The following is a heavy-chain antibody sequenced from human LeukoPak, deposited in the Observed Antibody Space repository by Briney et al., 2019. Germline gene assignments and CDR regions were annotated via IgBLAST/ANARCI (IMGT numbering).Heavy chain of an antibody. CDR2: MNPNSGNT. D-gene: IGHD4-23*01. CDR3: ARGNRAVVIGYYYYYMDV. CDR1: GYTFTSYD. V-gene: IGHV1-8*02. Sequence: ASVKVSCKASGYTFTSYDINWVRQATGQGREWRGWMNPNSGNTGYAQKFQGRGTMTRNTSIRTAYMELSSLRSEDTAVYYCARGNRAVVIGYYYYYMDVWGKGTPVTVSS. J-gene: IGHJ6*03.